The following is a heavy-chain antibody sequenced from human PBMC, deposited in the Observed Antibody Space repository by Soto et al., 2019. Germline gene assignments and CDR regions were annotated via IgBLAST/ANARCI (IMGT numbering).Heavy chain of an antibody. J-gene: IGHJ5*02. V-gene: IGHV1-2*02. CDR3: ARLARYDILTGYYSWFDP. CDR1: GYTFTGYY. D-gene: IGHD3-9*01. CDR2: INPNSGGT. Sequence: ASVKVSCKASGYTFTGYYMHWVRQAPGQGLEWMGWINPNSGGTNYAQKFQGRVTMTRDTSISTAYMELSRLRSDDTAVYYCARLARYDILTGYYSWFDPWGQGTLVTVPQ.